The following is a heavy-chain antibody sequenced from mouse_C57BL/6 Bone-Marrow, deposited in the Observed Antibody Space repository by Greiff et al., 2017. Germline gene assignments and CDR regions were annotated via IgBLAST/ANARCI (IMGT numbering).Heavy chain of an antibody. Sequence: VKLVESGPELVRPGASVKISCKAPGYTFTSHWMQWVRQRPGQGLEWIGEICPGSGSTSSNEKFKGKATLTVAPSSCTAYMQLSSAPSADFAVYFCANYGSWFAYWGQGTLVTVSA. CDR3: ANYGSWFAY. CDR1: GYTFTSHW. J-gene: IGHJ3*01. V-gene: IGHV1-56*01. D-gene: IGHD1-1*02. CDR2: ICPGSGST.